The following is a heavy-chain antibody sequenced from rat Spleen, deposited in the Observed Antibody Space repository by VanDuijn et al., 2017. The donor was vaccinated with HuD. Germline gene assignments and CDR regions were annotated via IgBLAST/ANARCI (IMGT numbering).Heavy chain of an antibody. Sequence: EVQLVESGGDLVQPGRSLKLSCAASGFTFSDYYMAWVRQAPTKGLEWVATISYDDSKTYYRDSVKGRFTISRDNARSTLNLQMDSLRSEDTAIYYCTRRGYLSDWYFDFWGPGTMVTVSS. V-gene: IGHV5-29*01. CDR2: ISYDDSKT. J-gene: IGHJ1*01. CDR1: GFTFSDYY. CDR3: TRRGYLSDWYFDF. D-gene: IGHD4-4*01.